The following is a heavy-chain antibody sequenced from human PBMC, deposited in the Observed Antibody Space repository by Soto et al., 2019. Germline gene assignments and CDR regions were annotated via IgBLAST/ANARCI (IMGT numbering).Heavy chain of an antibody. J-gene: IGHJ4*02. CDR2: FDREDGET. V-gene: IGHV1-24*01. CDR3: ATDTNTAMVPSHFDS. Sequence: ASVKVSCKVSGYTLTELSMHWVRQAPGRGLEWMGGFDREDGETIYAQKFQGRATMTENTSTDPAYMELSSLRSEATAVYYCATDTNTAMVPSHFDSWGQGTLVTVSS. CDR1: GYTLTELS. D-gene: IGHD5-18*01.